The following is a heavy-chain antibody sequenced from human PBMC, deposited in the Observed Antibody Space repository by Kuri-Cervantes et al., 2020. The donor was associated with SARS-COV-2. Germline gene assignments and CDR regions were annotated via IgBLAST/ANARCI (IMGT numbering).Heavy chain of an antibody. V-gene: IGHV3-48*04. CDR2: ISSSSTI. J-gene: IGHJ4*02. CDR1: GFTFSSYS. D-gene: IGHD2-2*03. CDR3: RAWMGHFDS. Sequence: GESLKISCAASGFTFSSYSMNWVRQAPGKGLECVSYISSSSTIYYADSAKGRFTIHTDNAKNSLYLQLNSQISEDTAVYYCRAWMGHFDSWGQGTLVTDSS.